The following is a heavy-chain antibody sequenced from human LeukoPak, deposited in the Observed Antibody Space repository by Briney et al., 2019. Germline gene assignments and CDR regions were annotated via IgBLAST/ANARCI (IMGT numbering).Heavy chain of an antibody. CDR2: ITAYNGNT. CDR3: ARVYYDMVTGYYRDFDY. CDR1: GYTFINYG. Sequence: ASVKVSCKASGYTFINYGISWVRQAPGQGLEWMGWITAYNGNTNYPRNFQGRVTMTTDTSTNTAYMELRSLISDDTAMYYCARVYYDMVTGYYRDFDYWGQGTLVTVSS. D-gene: IGHD3-9*01. V-gene: IGHV1-18*01. J-gene: IGHJ4*02.